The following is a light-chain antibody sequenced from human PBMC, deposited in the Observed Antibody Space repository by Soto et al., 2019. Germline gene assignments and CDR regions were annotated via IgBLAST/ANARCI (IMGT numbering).Light chain of an antibody. CDR2: DVS. CDR1: SSDVGGYNY. Sequence: QSALAQPASVSGSPGQSITISCTGTSSDVGGYNYVSWYQQHPGKASKLMIYDVSNRPSGVSNRFSGSKSGNTASLTISGLQAEDEADYYCSSSTSSSTPFGTGTKVTVL. CDR3: SSSTSSSTP. V-gene: IGLV2-14*01. J-gene: IGLJ1*01.